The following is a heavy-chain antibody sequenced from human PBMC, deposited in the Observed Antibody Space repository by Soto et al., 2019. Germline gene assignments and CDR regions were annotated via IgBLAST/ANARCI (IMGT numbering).Heavy chain of an antibody. D-gene: IGHD2-15*01. Sequence: QVQLVQSGAEVKKPGSSVKVSCKASGGTFSSYAISWVRQAPGQGLEWMGGIIPIFGTANYAQKFQGRVTITADESTSTAYMELSSLRSEDTAVYYCARSGSPPIRSGGSCYHDYWGQGTLVTVSS. CDR1: GGTFSSYA. J-gene: IGHJ4*02. CDR2: IIPIFGTA. V-gene: IGHV1-69*01. CDR3: ARSGSPPIRSGGSCYHDY.